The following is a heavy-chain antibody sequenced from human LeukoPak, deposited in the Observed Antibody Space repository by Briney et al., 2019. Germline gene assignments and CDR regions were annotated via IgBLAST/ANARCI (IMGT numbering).Heavy chain of an antibody. Sequence: GGSLRLSCAASGFTFSDYYMSWIRQAPGKGLEWVSSISSSSSYIYYADSVKGRFTISRDNAKNSLYLQMNSLRAEDTAVYYCARDSSSWYFDYWGQGTLVTVSS. J-gene: IGHJ4*02. D-gene: IGHD6-13*01. CDR3: ARDSSSWYFDY. V-gene: IGHV3-11*06. CDR1: GFTFSDYY. CDR2: ISSSSSYI.